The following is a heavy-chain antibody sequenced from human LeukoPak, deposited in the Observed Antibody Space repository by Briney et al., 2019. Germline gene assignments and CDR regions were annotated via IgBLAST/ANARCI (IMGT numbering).Heavy chain of an antibody. CDR3: AKSRAISSRFPPYFDY. D-gene: IGHD2-2*02. Sequence: PGGSLRLSCAASGFTFSSYGMHWVRQAPGKGLEWVAVISYDGSNKYYADSVKGRFTISRDNSKNTLYLQMNSLRAEDTAVYYCAKSRAISSRFPPYFDYWGQGTLVTVSS. CDR2: ISYDGSNK. J-gene: IGHJ4*02. V-gene: IGHV3-30*18. CDR1: GFTFSSYG.